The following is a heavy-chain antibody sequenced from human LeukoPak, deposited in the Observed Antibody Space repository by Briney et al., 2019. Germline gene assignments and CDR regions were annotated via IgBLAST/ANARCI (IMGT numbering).Heavy chain of an antibody. D-gene: IGHD5-18*01. V-gene: IGHV4-34*01. Sequence: PSETLSLTCAVYGGSFSGYYWSWIRQPPGKGLEWIGEINHSGSTNYNPSLKSRVTISVDTSKNPFSLKLSSVTAADTAVYYCAIRRGYSYGYGPWGQGTLVTVSS. CDR2: INHSGST. J-gene: IGHJ4*02. CDR3: AIRRGYSYGYGP. CDR1: GGSFSGYY.